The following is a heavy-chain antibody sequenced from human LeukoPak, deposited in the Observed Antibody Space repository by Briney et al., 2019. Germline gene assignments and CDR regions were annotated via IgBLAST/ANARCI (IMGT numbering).Heavy chain of an antibody. D-gene: IGHD5-18*01. CDR3: GRDPGYSYGPLNWFDP. CDR2: IIPIFGTA. V-gene: IGHV1-69*05. CDR1: GGTFSSYA. J-gene: IGHJ5*02. Sequence: ASVKVSCKASGGTFSSYAISWVRQAPGQGLEWKGGIIPIFGTANYAQKFQGRVTITTDESTSTAYMELSRLRSEDTAVYYSGRDPGYSYGPLNWFDPWGQGTLVTVSS.